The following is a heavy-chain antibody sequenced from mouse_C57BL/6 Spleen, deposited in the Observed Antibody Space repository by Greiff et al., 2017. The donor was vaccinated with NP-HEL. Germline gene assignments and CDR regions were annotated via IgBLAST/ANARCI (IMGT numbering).Heavy chain of an antibody. CDR3: ALTGTGGY. D-gene: IGHD4-1*01. Sequence: EVQLQQSGAELVKPGASDKLSCTASGFNIKDYYMHWVKQRTEQGLEWIGRIDPEDGETKYAPKFQGKATKTADTSSNTAYLQLISLTSEDTAVYYCALTGTGGYWGQGTTLTVSS. CDR1: GFNIKDYY. V-gene: IGHV14-2*01. J-gene: IGHJ2*01. CDR2: IDPEDGET.